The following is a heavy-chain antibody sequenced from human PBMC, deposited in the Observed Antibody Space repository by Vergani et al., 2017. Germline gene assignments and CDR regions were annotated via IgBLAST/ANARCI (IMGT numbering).Heavy chain of an antibody. CDR3: ARDEIAAAGTAGAYDI. V-gene: IGHV1-69*01. CDR2: ITHFFSTA. J-gene: IGHJ3*02. Sequence: QVHLVQSGAEVKKPGSSVKVSCKASGGTFSSYAINGVRQAPGQGLEWLGGITHFFSTANYAPTFQCRVTITADESTTTVYMELSSLRSEDTAMYYCARDEIAAAGTAGAYDIWGQGTMVTVSA. CDR1: GGTFSSYA. D-gene: IGHD6-13*01.